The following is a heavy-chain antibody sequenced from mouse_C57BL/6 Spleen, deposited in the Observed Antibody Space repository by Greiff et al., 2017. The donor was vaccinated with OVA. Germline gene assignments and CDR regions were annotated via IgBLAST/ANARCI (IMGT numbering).Heavy chain of an antibody. CDR3: ARHEEDSSGYMEYYFDY. CDR1: GYTFTEYT. CDR2: FYPGSGSI. Sequence: VQLQQSGAELVKPGASVKLSCKASGYTFTEYTIHWVKQRSGQGLEWIGWFYPGSGSIKYNEKFKDKATLTADKSSSTVYMELSRLTSEDSAVYFCARHEEDSSGYMEYYFDYWGQGTTLTVSS. V-gene: IGHV1-62-2*01. D-gene: IGHD3-2*02. J-gene: IGHJ2*01.